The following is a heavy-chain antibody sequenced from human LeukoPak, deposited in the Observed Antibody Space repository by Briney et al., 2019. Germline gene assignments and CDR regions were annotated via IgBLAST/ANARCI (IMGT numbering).Heavy chain of an antibody. CDR1: GGSFSGYY. Sequence: SETLSLTCAVYGGSFSGYYWSWIRQPPGRGLEWIGEINHSGSTNYNPSLKSRVTISVDTSKNQFSLKLSSVTAADTAVYYCASERVYGSGSYYRYYYMDVWDKGTTVTVSS. CDR3: ASERVYGSGSYYRYYYMDV. V-gene: IGHV4-34*01. J-gene: IGHJ6*03. CDR2: INHSGST. D-gene: IGHD3-10*01.